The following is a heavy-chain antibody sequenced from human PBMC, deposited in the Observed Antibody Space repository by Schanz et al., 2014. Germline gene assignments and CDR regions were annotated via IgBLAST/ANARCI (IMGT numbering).Heavy chain of an antibody. J-gene: IGHJ5*01. V-gene: IGHV1-2*06. CDR3: ARDSDVSKYNLFDS. Sequence: QVQLVQSGAEVKKPGASVKVSCKASGYTFTDYYMHWVRQAPGQGLEWMGRIKPNTGGTNFAQKFQGRVTMTRDTSISTVYMELTRLTFDDTAIYYCARDSDVSKYNLFDSWGQGTLVTVSS. CDR1: GYTFTDYY. CDR2: IKPNTGGT.